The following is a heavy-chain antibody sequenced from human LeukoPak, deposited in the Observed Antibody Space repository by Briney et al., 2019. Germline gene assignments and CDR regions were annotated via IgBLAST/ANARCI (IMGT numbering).Heavy chain of an antibody. D-gene: IGHD4-11*01. J-gene: IGHJ4*02. CDR1: GFTFSRYG. V-gene: IGHV3-33*01. Sequence: PGGSLRLSCVASGFTFSRYGMHWVRQAPGKGLEWVAAIWYDGTNKYYADSMNGRFTISRVNSKNTLYLQMNSLRAEDTAVYYCARDLYRLDYWGQGTLVTVSS. CDR3: ARDLYRLDY. CDR2: IWYDGTNK.